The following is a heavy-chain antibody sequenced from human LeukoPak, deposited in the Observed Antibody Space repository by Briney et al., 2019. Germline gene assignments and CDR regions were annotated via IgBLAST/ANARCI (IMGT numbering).Heavy chain of an antibody. V-gene: IGHV1-18*01. CDR1: GYSFITFG. CDR3: ARDWDGRSDCFDP. Sequence: GASVTVSCQASGYSFITFGISWVRQAPGHGLEWMGYISGPSDDINYADNFQDRLTMTTDTSTSTAYMELRSLTSDDTAVYYCARDWDGRSDCFDPWGQGTLVIVSS. J-gene: IGHJ5*02. D-gene: IGHD1-26*01. CDR2: ISGPSDDI.